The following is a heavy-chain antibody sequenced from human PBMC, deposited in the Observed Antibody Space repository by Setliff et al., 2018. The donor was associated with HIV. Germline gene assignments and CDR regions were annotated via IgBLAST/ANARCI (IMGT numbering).Heavy chain of an antibody. CDR3: AREPTVDADMVTRWFDP. V-gene: IGHV4-61*02. D-gene: IGHD5-18*01. J-gene: IGHJ5*02. CDR1: GDSINSGSYY. CDR2: IRTSGST. Sequence: SETLSLTCTVSGDSINSGSYYWSWIRQPAGKGLEWIGRIRTSGSTNYNPSLRSRVTMSLDTSKNNFSLKLSSVTAADTAVYYCAREPTVDADMVTRWFDPWGQGTLVTVSS.